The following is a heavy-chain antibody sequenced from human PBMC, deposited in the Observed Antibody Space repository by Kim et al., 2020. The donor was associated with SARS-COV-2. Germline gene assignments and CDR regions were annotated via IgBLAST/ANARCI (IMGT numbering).Heavy chain of an antibody. CDR2: TYGGDRT. Sequence: GGSLRLSCAASGFTVGNAYMTWVRQAPGKGLDFVSGTYGGDRTYYADSVKGRFTISRDISQNTLYLQMNSLRAEDTAVYYCARNSITVAATGVFDYWGQG. CDR1: GFTVGNAY. D-gene: IGHD6-19*01. CDR3: ARNSITVAATGVFDY. J-gene: IGHJ4*02. V-gene: IGHV3-53*01.